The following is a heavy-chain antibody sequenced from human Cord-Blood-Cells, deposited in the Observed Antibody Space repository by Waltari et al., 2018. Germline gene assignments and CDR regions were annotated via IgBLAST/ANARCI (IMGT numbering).Heavy chain of an antibody. Sequence: EVQLVESGGGLVKPGGSLRLSCAASGFTFSSYSMNWVRQAPGKGLEWVSSISSSSSYIYYAGSVKGRFTISRDNAKNSLYLQMNSLRAEDTAVYYCARDRKTYYCSSTSCYYYYGMDVWGQGP. CDR1: GFTFSSYS. CDR2: ISSSSSYI. V-gene: IGHV3-21*01. CDR3: ARDRKTYYCSSTSCYYYYGMDV. D-gene: IGHD2-2*01. J-gene: IGHJ6*02.